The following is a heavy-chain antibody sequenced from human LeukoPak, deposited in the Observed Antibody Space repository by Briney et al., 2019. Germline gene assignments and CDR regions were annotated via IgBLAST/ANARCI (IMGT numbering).Heavy chain of an antibody. CDR1: GFTFDSYA. CDR2: VTGSGGGI. J-gene: IGHJ6*03. V-gene: IGHV3-23*01. D-gene: IGHD6-19*01. Sequence: GGSLRLSCVVSGFTFDSYAMTWVRQAPGKGLEWVSGVTGSGGGIYYADSVKGRFTISRDNSKNTLYLQMNRLRVEDTAVYYCAKGGSGWHDSHYYMDVWGKGTTVTVSS. CDR3: AKGGSGWHDSHYYMDV.